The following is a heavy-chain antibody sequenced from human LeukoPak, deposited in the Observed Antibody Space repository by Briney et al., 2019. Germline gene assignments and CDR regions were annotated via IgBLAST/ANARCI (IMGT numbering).Heavy chain of an antibody. CDR2: IYYSGST. CDR3: ARVNGGGGATTFDY. D-gene: IGHD1-26*01. Sequence: SETLSLTCTVSGGSISSYYGSWIRQPPGKGLEWIGYIYYSGSTNYNPSLKSRVTISVDTSKNQFSLKLSSVTAADTAVYYCARVNGGGGATTFDYWGQGTLVTVSS. V-gene: IGHV4-59*01. CDR1: GGSISSYY. J-gene: IGHJ4*02.